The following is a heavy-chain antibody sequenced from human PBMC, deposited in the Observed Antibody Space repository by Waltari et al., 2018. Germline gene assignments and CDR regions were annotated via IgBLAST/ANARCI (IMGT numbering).Heavy chain of an antibody. Sequence: QVQLVQSGAEVKKPGASVKVSCKASGHTFTSYDINRVRQATGQGLEWMGWMNPNSGNTGYAQKFQGRVTITRNTSISTAYMELSSLRSEDTAVYYCARARSLKLANWFDPWGQGTLVTVSS. CDR1: GHTFTSYD. J-gene: IGHJ5*02. CDR3: ARARSLKLANWFDP. CDR2: MNPNSGNT. V-gene: IGHV1-8*03. D-gene: IGHD1-1*01.